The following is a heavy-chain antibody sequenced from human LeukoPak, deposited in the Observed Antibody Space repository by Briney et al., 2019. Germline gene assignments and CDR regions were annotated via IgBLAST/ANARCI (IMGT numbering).Heavy chain of an antibody. CDR3: ARHVDTAMAYPDY. J-gene: IGHJ4*02. D-gene: IGHD5-18*01. CDR1: GYSFTSYW. CDR2: IYPGDSDT. V-gene: IGHV5-51*01. Sequence: LKISCKGSGYSFTSYWIGWVRQMPGKGLEWMGIIYPGDSDTRYSPSFQGQVTISADKSISTAYLQWSSLKAWDTSMYYCARHVDTAMAYPDYWGQGTLVTVSS.